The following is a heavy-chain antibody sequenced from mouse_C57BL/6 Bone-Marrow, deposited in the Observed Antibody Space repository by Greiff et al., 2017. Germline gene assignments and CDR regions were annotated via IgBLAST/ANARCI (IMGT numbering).Heavy chain of an antibody. D-gene: IGHD1-1*01. CDR1: GYTFTSYW. V-gene: IGHV1-64*01. Sequence: VQLQQSGAELVKPGASVKLSCKASGYTFTSYWMHWVKQRPGQGLEWIGMIHPNSGSTNYNEKFKSKATLTVDKSSSTAYMQLSSLTSEDSAVYYCARPPCGSSFFDYWGQGTTLTVSS. J-gene: IGHJ2*01. CDR3: ARPPCGSSFFDY. CDR2: IHPNSGST.